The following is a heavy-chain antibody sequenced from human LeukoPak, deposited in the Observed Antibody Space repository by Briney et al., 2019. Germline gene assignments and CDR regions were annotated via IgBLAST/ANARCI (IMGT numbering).Heavy chain of an antibody. V-gene: IGHV4-59*12. CDR3: ARRNYYDSSRFDY. CDR2: IYYSGDT. CDR1: DGAIAGYS. J-gene: IGHJ4*02. Sequence: SETLSLTCTVSDGAIAGYSWSWIRQAPGKGLEWIGYIYYSGDTNYNPSLQSRVTISVDTSKNQFSLKLSSVTAADTAVYYCARRNYYDSSRFDYWGQGTLVTVSS. D-gene: IGHD3-22*01.